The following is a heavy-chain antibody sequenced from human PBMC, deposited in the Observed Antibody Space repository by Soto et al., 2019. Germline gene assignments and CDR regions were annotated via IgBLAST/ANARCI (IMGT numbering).Heavy chain of an antibody. J-gene: IGHJ6*02. Sequence: ASVKVSCKASGYTFTGYYMHWVRQAPGQGLEWMGWINPNSGGTNYAQKFQGWVTMTRDTSINTAYMELSRLRSDDTAMYYCASDLIPLDTAMVNGIYGMDVWGQGTTVTVSS. D-gene: IGHD5-18*01. CDR1: GYTFTGYY. V-gene: IGHV1-2*04. CDR3: ASDLIPLDTAMVNGIYGMDV. CDR2: INPNSGGT.